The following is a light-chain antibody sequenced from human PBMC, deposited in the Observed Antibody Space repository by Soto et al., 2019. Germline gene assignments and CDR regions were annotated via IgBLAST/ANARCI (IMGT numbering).Light chain of an antibody. CDR2: QDS. J-gene: IGLJ2*01. CDR1: KLGDKY. V-gene: IGLV3-1*01. CDR3: QAWDSSTPVV. Sequence: SYGLTQPPSVSVSPGQTASITCSGDKLGDKYACWYQQKPGQSPVLVIYQDSKRPSGIPERFSGSKSGNTATLTISGTQAMDEADYYCQAWDSSTPVVFGGGTKVTVL.